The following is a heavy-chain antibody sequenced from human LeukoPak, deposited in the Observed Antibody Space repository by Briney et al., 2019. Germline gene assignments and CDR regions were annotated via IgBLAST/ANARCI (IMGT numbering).Heavy chain of an antibody. J-gene: IGHJ5*02. V-gene: IGHV1-69*13. CDR3: TRDPSVDYDLLSHWFDP. Sequence: ASVKVSCKASGGTFSSYAINWVRQAPGQGLEWMGGIIPIFGTANYAQKFQGRVTITADESTSTAYMELSSLTSEDTAVYYCTRDPSVDYDLLSHWFDPWGQGTLVTVSS. CDR1: GGTFSSYA. D-gene: IGHD3-9*01. CDR2: IIPIFGTA.